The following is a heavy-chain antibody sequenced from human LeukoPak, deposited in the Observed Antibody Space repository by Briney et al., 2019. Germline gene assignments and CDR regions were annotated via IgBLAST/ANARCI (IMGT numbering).Heavy chain of an antibody. Sequence: GGSLRLSCAASGFTVSSNYMSWVRQAPGKGLEWVSVIYSGGSTYYADSVKGRFTISRHNSKNTLYLQMNILRAEDTAVYYCARLFRPYYDSSGYSDYWGQGTLVTVSS. V-gene: IGHV3-53*04. CDR2: IYSGGST. CDR1: GFTVSSNY. CDR3: ARLFRPYYDSSGYSDY. J-gene: IGHJ4*02. D-gene: IGHD3-22*01.